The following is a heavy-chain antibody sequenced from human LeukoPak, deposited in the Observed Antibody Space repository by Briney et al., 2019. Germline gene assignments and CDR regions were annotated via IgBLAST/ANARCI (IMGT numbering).Heavy chain of an antibody. Sequence: PGGSLRLSCAASGSTFSSFWMSWVRQAPGKGLEWVANIKQDGSEKYYVDSVKGRFTISRDNAKNSLYLQMNSLRAEDTAVYYCARAPVGCSGGSCYSAYFDCWGQGTLVTVSS. CDR2: IKQDGSEK. CDR3: ARAPVGCSGGSCYSAYFDC. V-gene: IGHV3-7*03. J-gene: IGHJ4*02. CDR1: GSTFSSFW. D-gene: IGHD2-15*01.